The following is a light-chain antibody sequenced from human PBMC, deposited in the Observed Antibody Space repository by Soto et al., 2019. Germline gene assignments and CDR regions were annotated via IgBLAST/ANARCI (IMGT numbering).Light chain of an antibody. Sequence: EIVLTQSPATLSLSPGERATLSCRASQSVSSYLAWYQQKPGQGPRPLIYDASNRATGVSARFSGSGSGTDFTLTISSLEPEDFAVYYCHQRSSWPRGTFGQGTKVEIK. J-gene: IGKJ1*01. CDR1: QSVSSY. V-gene: IGKV3-11*01. CDR2: DAS. CDR3: HQRSSWPRGT.